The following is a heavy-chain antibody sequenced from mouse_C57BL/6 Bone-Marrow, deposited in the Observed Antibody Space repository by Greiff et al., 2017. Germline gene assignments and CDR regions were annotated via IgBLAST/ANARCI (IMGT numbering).Heavy chain of an antibody. CDR1: GFTFSDYY. D-gene: IGHD1-1*01. J-gene: IGHJ1*03. Sequence: EVQVVESGGGLVQPGGSLKLSCAASGFTFSDYYMYWVRQTPEKRLEWVAYISNGGGSTYYPDTVKGRFTISRDNAKNTLYLQMSRLKSEDTAMYYCARPYYYGSSYWYFYVWGTGSTVTVSS. CDR3: ARPYYYGSSYWYFYV. CDR2: ISNGGGST. V-gene: IGHV5-12*01.